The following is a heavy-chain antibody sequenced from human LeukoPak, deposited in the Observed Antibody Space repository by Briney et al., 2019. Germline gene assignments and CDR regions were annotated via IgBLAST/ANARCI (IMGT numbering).Heavy chain of an antibody. V-gene: IGHV3-21*01. D-gene: IGHD6-25*01. CDR1: GFTFTDYS. CDR2: ISTVSTYT. CDR3: ARDGSGFYYYYYMDV. J-gene: IGHJ6*03. Sequence: GGSLRLSCAASGFTFTDYSTTWVRQAPGKGLEWVSSISTVSTYTFYSDSVKGRFTISRDNRKNTLYLQMSSLSAEDTAVYYCARDGSGFYYYYYMDVWGRGTAVTVSS.